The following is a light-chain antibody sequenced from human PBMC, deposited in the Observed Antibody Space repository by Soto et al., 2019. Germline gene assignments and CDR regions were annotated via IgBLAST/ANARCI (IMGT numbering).Light chain of an antibody. CDR2: GNS. CDR3: QSYDSSTPVV. V-gene: IGLV1-40*01. J-gene: IGLJ2*01. CDR1: SSNIGAGYD. Sequence: QSVLTQPPSVSGAPGQRVTISCTGSSSNIGAGYDVHWYQQLPGTAPKLLIYGNSNRPSGVPDRFSGSIDRSSNSASLTISGLKTEDEADYYCQSYDSSTPVVFGGGTKLTVL.